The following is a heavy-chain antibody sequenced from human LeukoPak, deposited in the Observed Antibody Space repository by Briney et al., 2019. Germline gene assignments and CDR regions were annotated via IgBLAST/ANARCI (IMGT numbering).Heavy chain of an antibody. V-gene: IGHV1-18*01. Sequence: ASVKVSCKASGYTFTSYGISWVRQAPGQGLEWMGWISAYNGNTNYAQKLQGRVTMTTDTSTSTAYMELRSLRSGDTAVYYCARENYYDSSGYYYPFDYWGQGTLVTVSS. CDR2: ISAYNGNT. D-gene: IGHD3-22*01. CDR1: GYTFTSYG. CDR3: ARENYYDSSGYYYPFDY. J-gene: IGHJ4*02.